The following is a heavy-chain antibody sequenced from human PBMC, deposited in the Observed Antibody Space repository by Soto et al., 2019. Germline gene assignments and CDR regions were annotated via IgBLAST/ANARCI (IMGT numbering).Heavy chain of an antibody. J-gene: IGHJ6*02. CDR3: ARSAVTAIRDGMDV. Sequence: QVQLVESGGGVVQPGRSLRLACAASGFTFSNYGMHWVRQAPGEGLEWVAVISYDGSNKYYPDSVKGRFAISRDNSKSTLYLQINSLRAEDTPVYYCARSAVTAIRDGMDVWGQGTTVTVSS. V-gene: IGHV3-30*09. CDR2: ISYDGSNK. D-gene: IGHD2-21*02. CDR1: GFTFSNYG.